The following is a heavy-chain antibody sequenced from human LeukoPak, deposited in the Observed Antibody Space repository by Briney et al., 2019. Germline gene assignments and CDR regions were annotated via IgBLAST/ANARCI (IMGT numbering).Heavy chain of an antibody. D-gene: IGHD4-17*01. J-gene: IGHJ3*02. CDR3: TRSSGGYGDYYDAFDI. Sequence: GGSLRLSCTTSGFSFRNTWMSWVRQAPGKGLEWVSVIYSGGSTSYADSVKGRFTISRDNSKNTFYLQMNRLRGEDTAVYYCTRSSGGYGDYYDAFDIWGRGTMVTVSS. CDR2: IYSGGST. CDR1: GFSFRNTW. V-gene: IGHV3-53*01.